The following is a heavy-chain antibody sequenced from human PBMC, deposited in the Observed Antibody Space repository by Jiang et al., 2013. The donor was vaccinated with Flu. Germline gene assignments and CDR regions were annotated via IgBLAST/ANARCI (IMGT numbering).Heavy chain of an antibody. CDR3: ARASWGYSYGPFEY. CDR1: GGTFINYA. J-gene: IGHJ4*02. Sequence: QLVESGAEVKKPGSSVKVSCKTSGGTFINYAVSWLRQAPGQGLEWMGGIIPIFGLTDYAQKFQGRVTIIADRSTNTVYMDLRSLRSDDTAVYYCARASWGYSYGPFEYWGQGTLVTVSS. CDR2: IIPIFGLT. D-gene: IGHD5-18*01. V-gene: IGHV1-69*17.